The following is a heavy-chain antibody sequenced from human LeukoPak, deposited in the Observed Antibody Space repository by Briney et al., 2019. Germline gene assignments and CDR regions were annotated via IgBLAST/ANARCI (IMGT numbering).Heavy chain of an antibody. J-gene: IGHJ4*02. Sequence: SETLSLTCAVYGGSFSGYYWSWIRQPPGKGLEWIGEINHSGSTNYNPSLKSRVTISVDTSKNQFSLKLSSVTAADTAVYYCARDPEAGYWGQGTLVTVSS. CDR1: GGSFSGYY. CDR3: ARDPEAGY. V-gene: IGHV4-34*01. CDR2: INHSGST. D-gene: IGHD6-13*01.